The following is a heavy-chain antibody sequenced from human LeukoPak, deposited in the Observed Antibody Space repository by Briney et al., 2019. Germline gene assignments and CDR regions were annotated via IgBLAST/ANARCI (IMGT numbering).Heavy chain of an antibody. J-gene: IGHJ3*02. CDR1: GGSISSSSYY. CDR3: ARSLHSGTDNAFDI. Sequence: SETLSLTCTVSGGSISSSSYYWGWIRQPPGKGLEWIGSIYYSGSTYYNPSLKSRVTISVDTSKNQFSLKLSSVTAADTAVYYCARSLHSGTDNAFDIWGQGTMVTVSS. D-gene: IGHD5-12*01. V-gene: IGHV4-39*01. CDR2: IYYSGST.